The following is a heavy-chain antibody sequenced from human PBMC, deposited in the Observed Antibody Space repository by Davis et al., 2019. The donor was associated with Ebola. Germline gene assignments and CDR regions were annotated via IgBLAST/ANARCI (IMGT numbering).Heavy chain of an antibody. V-gene: IGHV4-34*01. CDR3: ARHWRGTYYRHRWFDP. CDR2: INHSGST. CDR1: GGSFSGYY. D-gene: IGHD1-26*01. J-gene: IGHJ5*02. Sequence: SETLSLTCAVYGGSFSGYYWSWIRQPPGKGLEWIGEINHSGSTNYNPSLKSRVTISVDTSKNQFSLKLSSVTAADTAVYYCARHWRGTYYRHRWFDPWGQGTLVTVSS.